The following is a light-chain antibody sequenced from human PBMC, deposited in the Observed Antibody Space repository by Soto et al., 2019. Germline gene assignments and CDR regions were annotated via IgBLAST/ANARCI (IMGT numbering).Light chain of an antibody. CDR2: GNS. CDR3: QSYDSSLSGSSV. CDR1: SSNIGAGYD. Sequence: QSVLTQPPSVPGAPGQRVTISCTGSSSNIGAGYDVHWYQQLPGTAPKLLIYGNSNRPSGVPDRFPGSKSGTSASLAITGLQAEDEADYYCQSYDSSLSGSSVFGTGTKVTVL. J-gene: IGLJ1*01. V-gene: IGLV1-40*01.